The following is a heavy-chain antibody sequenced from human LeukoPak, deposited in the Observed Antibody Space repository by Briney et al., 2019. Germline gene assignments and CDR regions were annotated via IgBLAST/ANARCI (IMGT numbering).Heavy chain of an antibody. J-gene: IGHJ4*02. CDR2: ISGHQGNT. CDR1: GYTFTNYG. V-gene: IGHV1-18*01. CDR3: ASSDLATITAGPFGY. D-gene: IGHD5-12*01. Sequence: ASVKVSCKASGYTFTNYGITWVRQAPGQGLEWMGWISGHQGNTKYAQNFQGRVTMTIDTSTSTAYMGLRSLRSDDTAIYFCASSDLATITAGPFGYWGQGTLVAVSS.